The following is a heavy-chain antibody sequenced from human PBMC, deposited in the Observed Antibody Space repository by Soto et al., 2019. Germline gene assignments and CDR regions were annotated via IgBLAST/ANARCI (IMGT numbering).Heavy chain of an antibody. J-gene: IGHJ6*02. CDR3: ARDPGASRNLRFDGMDV. Sequence: GASVKVSCKASGGTFSSYAISCVRQAPGQGLEWMGGIIPIFGTANYAQKFQGRVTITADESTSTAYMELSSLRSEDTAVYYCARDPGASRNLRFDGMDVWGQGTTVTVSS. D-gene: IGHD1-26*01. V-gene: IGHV1-69*13. CDR2: IIPIFGTA. CDR1: GGTFSSYA.